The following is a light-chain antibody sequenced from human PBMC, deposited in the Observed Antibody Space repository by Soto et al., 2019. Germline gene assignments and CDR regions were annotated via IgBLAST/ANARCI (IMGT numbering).Light chain of an antibody. Sequence: EIVLTQSPGTLSLSPGERATLSCRASQSITNSYLAWYQQKPGQAPRLLVYGASSRATGIPDRFSGSGSGTDFTLTISRLEPDDFAVYYCQQYGSSRSTFGPGTKVDIK. CDR1: QSITNSY. V-gene: IGKV3-20*01. CDR2: GAS. CDR3: QQYGSSRST. J-gene: IGKJ3*01.